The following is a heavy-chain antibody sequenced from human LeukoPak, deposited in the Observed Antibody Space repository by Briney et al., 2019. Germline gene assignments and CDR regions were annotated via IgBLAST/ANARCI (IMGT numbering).Heavy chain of an antibody. Sequence: SVTVSCKSSVGTFISYAISWLRQAPGQGLEWMGGIIPIFGTANYAQKFQGRVTITADESTSTAYMELSSLRSEDTAVYYCARVRGSSGSEYFQHWGQGTLVTVSS. CDR1: VGTFISYA. CDR3: ARVRGSSGSEYFQH. CDR2: IIPIFGTA. V-gene: IGHV1-69*13. D-gene: IGHD3-22*01. J-gene: IGHJ1*01.